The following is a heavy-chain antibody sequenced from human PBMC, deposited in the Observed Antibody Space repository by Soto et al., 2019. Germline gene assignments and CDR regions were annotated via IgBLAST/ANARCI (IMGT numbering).Heavy chain of an antibody. CDR1: GFTFSNYD. D-gene: IGHD2-2*01. Sequence: GGSLRLSCAASGFTFSNYDMGWVRQAPGKGLECVSGISGTGNKIYYEDSVKGRFTVSRDNSKNTLYLHMDSLRVEDTAVYYCAKGLRYQLLSGDYFDHWGQGTLVTVSS. V-gene: IGHV3-23*01. CDR2: ISGTGNKI. J-gene: IGHJ4*02. CDR3: AKGLRYQLLSGDYFDH.